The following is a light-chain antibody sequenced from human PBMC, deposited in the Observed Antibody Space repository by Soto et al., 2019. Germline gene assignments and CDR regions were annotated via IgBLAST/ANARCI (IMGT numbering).Light chain of an antibody. CDR1: QSVSSN. V-gene: IGKV3-15*01. CDR3: QQYNDWPI. Sequence: EIVMTQSPATLSVSPGERATLSCRASQSVSSNLAWYQQKPGQAPRLLIYGASTRATGIPARFSGSGSGTEFTVTISSLQSEDFAVYYCQQYNDWPIFGPGTKVDIK. J-gene: IGKJ3*01. CDR2: GAS.